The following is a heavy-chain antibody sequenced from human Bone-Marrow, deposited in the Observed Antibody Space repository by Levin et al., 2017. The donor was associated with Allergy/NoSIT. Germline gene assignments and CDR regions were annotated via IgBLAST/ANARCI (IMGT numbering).Heavy chain of an antibody. D-gene: IGHD5-12*01. Sequence: LRLSCTVSGGSISSGGYYWSWIRQHPGKGLEWIGYIYYSGSTYYNPSLQSRLTISVDTSKNQFSLKLTSVTGADTAVYYCARLLKYSGYDWLDYWGQGTLVTVSS. CDR2: IYYSGST. V-gene: IGHV4-31*03. CDR1: GGSISSGGYY. J-gene: IGHJ4*02. CDR3: ARLLKYSGYDWLDY.